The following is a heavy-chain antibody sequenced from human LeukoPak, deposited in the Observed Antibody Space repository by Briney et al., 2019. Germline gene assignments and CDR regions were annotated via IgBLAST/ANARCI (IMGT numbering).Heavy chain of an antibody. CDR1: GYTFTSYG. V-gene: IGHV1-18*01. Sequence: GASVKVSCKASGYTFTSYGISWVRQAPGQGLEWMGWISAYNGNTNYAQKLQGRVTMTTDTSTSTAYMELRSLRSDDTAVYYCASLGDYVDLNYFDYWGQGTLVTVSS. CDR2: ISAYNGNT. CDR3: ASLGDYVDLNYFDY. J-gene: IGHJ4*02. D-gene: IGHD4-17*01.